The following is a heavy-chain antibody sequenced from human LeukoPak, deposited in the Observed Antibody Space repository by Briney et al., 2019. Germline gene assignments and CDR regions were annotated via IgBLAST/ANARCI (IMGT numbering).Heavy chain of an antibody. CDR2: ISAYNGNT. J-gene: IGHJ5*02. CDR1: GYTFTSYG. D-gene: IGHD3-22*01. Sequence: GASVKVSCKASGYTFTSYGISWVRQAPGQGLEWMGWISAYNGNTNYAQKLQGRVTMTTDTSINTAYMELSRLRSDDTAVYYCARLGSSGYFNWFDPWGQGTLVTVSS. CDR3: ARLGSSGYFNWFDP. V-gene: IGHV1-18*01.